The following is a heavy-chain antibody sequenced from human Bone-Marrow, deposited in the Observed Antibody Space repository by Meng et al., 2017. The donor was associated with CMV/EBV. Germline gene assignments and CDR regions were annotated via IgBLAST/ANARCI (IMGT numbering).Heavy chain of an antibody. CDR2: ISYDGSNK. J-gene: IGHJ4*02. CDR1: GFTFSSYA. D-gene: IGHD3-16*01. V-gene: IGHV3-30-3*01. Sequence: GGSLRLSCAASGFTFSSYAMSWVRQAPGKGLEWVAVISYDGSNKYYADSVKGRFTISRDNSKNTLYLQMNSLRAEDTAVYYCATGGVQIDYWGQGTLVTVSS. CDR3: ATGGVQIDY.